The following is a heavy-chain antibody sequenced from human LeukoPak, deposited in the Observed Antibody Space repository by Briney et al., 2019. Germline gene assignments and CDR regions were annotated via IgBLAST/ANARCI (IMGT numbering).Heavy chain of an antibody. D-gene: IGHD6-13*01. CDR1: GFTFDDYA. CDR2: ISWNSGSI. CDR3: AKDGTPEIAAAGTGAFDI. J-gene: IGHJ3*02. V-gene: IGHV3-9*01. Sequence: QSGGSLRLSCAASGFTFDDYAMHWVRQAPGKGLEWVSGISWNSGSIGYADSVKGRFTISRDNAKNSLYLQMNGLRAEDTALYYCAKDGTPEIAAAGTGAFDIWGQGTMVTVSS.